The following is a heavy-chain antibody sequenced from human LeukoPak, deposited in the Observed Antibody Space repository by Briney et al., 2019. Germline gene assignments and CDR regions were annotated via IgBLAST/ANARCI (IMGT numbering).Heavy chain of an antibody. CDR2: LKSKGSGGTT. D-gene: IGHD3-10*01. J-gene: IGHJ4*02. V-gene: IGHV3-15*01. CDR3: SWEMDGSFGRRLEN. CDR1: GFNFNAAW. Sequence: GGSLRLSCAASGFNFNAAWMSWVRQTPGKGLEWIGRLKSKGSGGTTDYAAPVKGRFAISRDDSKNTLYLQMNSLKIEDTAVYFCSWEMDGSFGRRLENWGQGTLVTVAS.